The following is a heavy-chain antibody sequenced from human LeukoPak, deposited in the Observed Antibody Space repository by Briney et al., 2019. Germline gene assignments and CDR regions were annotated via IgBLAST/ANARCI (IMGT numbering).Heavy chain of an antibody. J-gene: IGHJ4*02. CDR3: ARRVVWYGIYYFDS. D-gene: IGHD3-3*01. V-gene: IGHV1-2*02. CDR2: ISPNSGGT. Sequence: VASVKVSCKASGYTLTDYYMHWVRQAPGQGLEWMGWISPNSGGTNYAQNFQGRVTMTRDTSVSTAYMELSSLRSDDTAVYYCARRVVWYGIYYFDSWGQGTLVTVSS. CDR1: GYTLTDYY.